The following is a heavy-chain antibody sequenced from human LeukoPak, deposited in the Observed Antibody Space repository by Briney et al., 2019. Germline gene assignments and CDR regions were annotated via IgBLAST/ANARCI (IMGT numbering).Heavy chain of an antibody. J-gene: IGHJ4*02. CDR3: ARELANFFDY. D-gene: IGHD6-6*01. CDR1: GYTFTGYY. CDR2: LNPNSGAT. Sequence: GPVKVSCKASGYTFTGYYMHWVRQAPGQGLEWMGRLNPNSGATNSAQKFQGRVFMTGDTSISTAYMELSSLRSDDTAVYYCARELANFFDYWGQGTLVTVSS. V-gene: IGHV1-2*06.